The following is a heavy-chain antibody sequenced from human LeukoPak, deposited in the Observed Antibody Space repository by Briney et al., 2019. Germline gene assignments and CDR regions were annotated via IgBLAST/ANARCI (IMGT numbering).Heavy chain of an antibody. Sequence: GESLKISCKGFGYSFTNYWITWVRPMPGKGLEWMGRIDPSDSNTNYRPSFRGHVTISADKSTTTAYLQWSSLEASDTAVYYCARRKSFDYWGQGTLVTVSS. V-gene: IGHV5-10-1*01. CDR3: ARRKSFDY. CDR1: GYSFTNYW. CDR2: IDPSDSNT. J-gene: IGHJ4*02.